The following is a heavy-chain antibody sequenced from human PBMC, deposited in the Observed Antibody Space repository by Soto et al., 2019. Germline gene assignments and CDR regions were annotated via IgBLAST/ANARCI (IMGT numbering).Heavy chain of an antibody. V-gene: IGHV3-30*18. J-gene: IGHJ4*02. D-gene: IGHD3-3*01. CDR2: ITYDGSNK. CDR3: AKALSEWIPTYCFDS. Sequence: QVQLVESGGGVVQPGTSLRLSCAASGFSFSKYGIHWVRQAPGKGLEWVAIITYDGSNKYYLDSVKGRFTISRDNSRNTAFLPMDSLTAEDTATYYCAKALSEWIPTYCFDSWGQGAWVTVTS. CDR1: GFSFSKYG.